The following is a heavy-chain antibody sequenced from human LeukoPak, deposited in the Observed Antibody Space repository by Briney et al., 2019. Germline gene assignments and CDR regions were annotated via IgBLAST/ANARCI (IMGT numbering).Heavy chain of an antibody. V-gene: IGHV3-7*04. CDR2: IKEDGSEK. J-gene: IGHJ4*02. D-gene: IGHD5-18*01. CDR1: GFTFSSYW. CDR3: ARAPEDTAVSPCEY. Sequence: PGGSLRLSCEASGFTFSSYWMSWVRQAPGKGLEWVANIKEDGSEKYYVGSVDGRFTISRDNAKKSLYLQMSNLRAEDTAVYYCARAPEDTAVSPCEYWGQGTLVTVSS.